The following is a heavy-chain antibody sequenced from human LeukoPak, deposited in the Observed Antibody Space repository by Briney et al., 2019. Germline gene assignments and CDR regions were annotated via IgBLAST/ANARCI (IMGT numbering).Heavy chain of an antibody. J-gene: IGHJ6*02. CDR2: IRREAYGETT. CDR1: GFIFGEHA. CDR3: ARGPILLWIHNGMDV. D-gene: IGHD5-18*01. V-gene: IGHV3-49*04. Sequence: PGRSLRLSCLGSGFIFGEHAISSVRQAPGKALEWVGFIRREAYGETTEYGASVSGRVIISRHNPGGIAYLKMNNLKIEDTAVYYCARGPILLWIHNGMDVWGPGTTVTVSS.